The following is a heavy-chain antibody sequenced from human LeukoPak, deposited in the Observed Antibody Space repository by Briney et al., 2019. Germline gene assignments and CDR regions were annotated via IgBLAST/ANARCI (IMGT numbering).Heavy chain of an antibody. V-gene: IGHV3-15*01. CDR1: GFTFSNAW. D-gene: IGHD6-13*01. J-gene: IGHJ4*02. Sequence: GGSLRLSCAASGFTFSNAWMSWVRQAPGKGLXXXGRIKSKTDGGTPDYAAPVKGRFTISRDDSKNTLYLQMNSLKTEDTAVYYCTGVSRSSWYDYWGQGTLVTVSS. CDR3: TGVSRSSWYDY. CDR2: IKSKTDGGTP.